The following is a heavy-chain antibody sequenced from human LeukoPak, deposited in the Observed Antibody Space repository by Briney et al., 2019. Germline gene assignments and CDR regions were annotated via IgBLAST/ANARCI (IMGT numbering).Heavy chain of an antibody. D-gene: IGHD4-17*01. Sequence: ASVKVSCKASGYTFTGYYMHWVRQAPGQGLEWMGWINPKSGGTNYAQKFQGRVTMTRDTSISTAYMELSRLRSDDTAVYYCARGANNGEHGDFQYYYYGMDVWGQGTTVTVSS. CDR2: INPKSGGT. CDR3: ARGANNGEHGDFQYYYYGMDV. CDR1: GYTFTGYY. J-gene: IGHJ6*02. V-gene: IGHV1-2*02.